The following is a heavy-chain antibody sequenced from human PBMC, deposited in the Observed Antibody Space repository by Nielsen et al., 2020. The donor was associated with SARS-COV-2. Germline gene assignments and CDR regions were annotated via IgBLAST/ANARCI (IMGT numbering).Heavy chain of an antibody. V-gene: IGHV4-4*07. J-gene: IGHJ4*02. CDR1: GGSIRSYF. CDR2: IFTSGST. Sequence: SETLSLTCTVSGGSIRSYFWSWIRQPAGKGLEWIGRIFTSGSTNYNPSLKSRVTISVDTSKNQFSLKLSSVTAADTAVYYCARHIGYCSGGSCYPFDYWGQGTPVTVSS. CDR3: ARHIGYCSGGSCYPFDY. D-gene: IGHD2-15*01.